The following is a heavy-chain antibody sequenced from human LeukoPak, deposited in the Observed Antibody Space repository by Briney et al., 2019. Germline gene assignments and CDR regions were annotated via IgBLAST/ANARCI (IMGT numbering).Heavy chain of an antibody. CDR2: VWYGGGNK. CDR3: AKDLLAGGTYYGFDY. D-gene: IGHD1-26*01. J-gene: IGHJ4*02. CDR1: GFTFSSYS. Sequence: PGGSLRLSCAASGFTFSSYSMHWVRQAPGKGLEWVAVVWYGGGNKYYAGSVKGRFTISRDNSRNTLYLEMNSLRAEDTAVYYCAKDLLAGGTYYGFDYWGQGTLVTVSS. V-gene: IGHV3-30*02.